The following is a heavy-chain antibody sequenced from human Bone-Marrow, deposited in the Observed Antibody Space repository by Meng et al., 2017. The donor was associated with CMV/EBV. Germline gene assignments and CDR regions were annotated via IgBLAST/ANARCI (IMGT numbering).Heavy chain of an antibody. Sequence: YTFTGYYMHGVRQAPGQGLEWMGWINPNSGGTNYAQKFQGRVTMTRDTSISTAYMELSRLRSDDTAVYYCARAYCSSTSCYSVWFDPWGQGTLVTVSS. CDR3: ARAYCSSTSCYSVWFDP. V-gene: IGHV1-2*02. J-gene: IGHJ5*02. CDR2: INPNSGGT. D-gene: IGHD2-2*02. CDR1: YTFTGYY.